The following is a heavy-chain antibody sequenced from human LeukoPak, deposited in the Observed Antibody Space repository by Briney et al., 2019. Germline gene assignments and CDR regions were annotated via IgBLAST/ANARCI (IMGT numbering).Heavy chain of an antibody. D-gene: IGHD6-19*01. CDR1: CGSIVGYF. J-gene: IGHJ4*02. V-gene: IGHV4-59*01. CDR2: IRFSGAT. CDR3: ARGNGWHDY. Sequence: SETLSLTCTVSCGSIVGYFWTWVRQPPGKGLECIGNIRFSGATSYNPSLESRVTISVDSSKSQIFLNLGSVTTADTAVYYCARGNGWHDYWGQGTLVTVSS.